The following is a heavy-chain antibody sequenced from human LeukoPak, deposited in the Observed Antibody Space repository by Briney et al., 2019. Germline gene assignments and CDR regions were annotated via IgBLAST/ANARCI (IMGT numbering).Heavy chain of an antibody. CDR2: ISSSSSYI. Sequence: GGSLRLSCAASGFTFSSYSMNWVRQAPGKGLEWVSSISSSSSYIYYADSVKGRFTISRDNAKNSLYLQMNRLRAEDTAVYYCASQIVATTLDYWGQGTLVTVSS. CDR3: ASQIVATTLDY. J-gene: IGHJ4*02. D-gene: IGHD5-12*01. V-gene: IGHV3-21*01. CDR1: GFTFSSYS.